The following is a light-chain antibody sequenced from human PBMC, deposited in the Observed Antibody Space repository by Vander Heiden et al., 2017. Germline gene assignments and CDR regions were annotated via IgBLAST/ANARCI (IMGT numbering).Light chain of an antibody. Sequence: DIVMTQSPGSLAVSLGERATINCKSSQSVLYNSKNKNYLAWYQQKPGQPPKLLIYWASTRESGVPDRFSGSGSGTDFTLTISSLQAEDVAVYYCQQYYSTPLTFGGGTKVEIK. V-gene: IGKV4-1*01. CDR1: QSVLYNSKNKNY. J-gene: IGKJ4*01. CDR3: QQYYSTPLT. CDR2: WAS.